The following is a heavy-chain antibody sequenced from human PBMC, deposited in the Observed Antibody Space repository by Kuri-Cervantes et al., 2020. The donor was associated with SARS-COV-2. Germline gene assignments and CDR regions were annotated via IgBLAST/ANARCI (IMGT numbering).Heavy chain of an antibody. CDR3: AKVGSWRQYDY. V-gene: IGHV1-46*01. D-gene: IGHD6-13*01. CDR2: INPSGGGT. J-gene: IGHJ4*02. CDR1: GYTFTSNY. Sequence: ASVKVSCKASGYTFTSNYIHWVRQAPGQGPEWMGAINPSGGGTTYAQKFQGRATMTRDTSTSTVYMDLSSLTSEDTAVYYCAKVGSWRQYDYWGQGTLVTVSS.